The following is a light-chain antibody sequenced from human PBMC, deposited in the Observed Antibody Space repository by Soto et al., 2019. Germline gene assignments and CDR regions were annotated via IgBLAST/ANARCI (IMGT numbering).Light chain of an antibody. CDR1: SSNIGSNT. V-gene: IGLV1-44*01. CDR3: AAWDDSPSGVV. CDR2: SNN. J-gene: IGLJ2*01. Sequence: QSVLTQPPSASGTPGQRVTISCSGSSSNIGSNTVHWYQQLPGTAPKLLIYSNNQRPSGVPDRFSGSKSGTSASLAISGLQSEDEADYYCAAWDDSPSGVVFGGGTKLTVL.